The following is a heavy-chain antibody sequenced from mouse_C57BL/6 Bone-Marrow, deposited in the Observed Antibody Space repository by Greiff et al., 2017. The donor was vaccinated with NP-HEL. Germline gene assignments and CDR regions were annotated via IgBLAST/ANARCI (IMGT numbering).Heavy chain of an antibody. J-gene: IGHJ4*01. D-gene: IGHD1-1*02. CDR3: AREGVGGFYSMDY. CDR2: IYPRSGNT. V-gene: IGHV1-81*01. CDR1: GYTFTSYG. Sequence: QVQLQQSGAELARPGASVKLSCKASGYTFTSYGISWVKQRTGQGLEWIGEIYPRSGNTYYNEKFKGKATLTADKSSSTAYMELRSLTSEDSAVYFCAREGVGGFYSMDYWGQGTSVTVSS.